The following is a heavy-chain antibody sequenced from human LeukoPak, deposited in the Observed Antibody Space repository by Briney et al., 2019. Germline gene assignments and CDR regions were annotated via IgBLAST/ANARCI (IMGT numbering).Heavy chain of an antibody. J-gene: IGHJ6*03. Sequence: GASVKVSCEASGYTFTSYAINWVRQAPGQGLEWMGWINTNTGNPTYVQGFTGRFVFSLDTSVSTAYLQISSLKAEDTAVYYCARSGGSGSYCARYYYYYMDVWGKGTTVTVSS. CDR2: INTNTGNP. CDR1: GYTFTSYA. CDR3: ARSGGSGSYCARYYYYYMDV. D-gene: IGHD3-10*01. V-gene: IGHV7-4-1*02.